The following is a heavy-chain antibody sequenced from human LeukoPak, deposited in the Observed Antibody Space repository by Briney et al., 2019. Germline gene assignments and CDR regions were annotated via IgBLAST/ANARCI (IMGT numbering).Heavy chain of an antibody. CDR2: MNPNSGNT. CDR1: GGTFNNYA. CDR3: ATGTSGYYSGLFDY. J-gene: IGHJ4*02. D-gene: IGHD3-22*01. Sequence: ASVKVSCKASGGTFNNYAINWVRQATGQGLEWMGWMNPNSGNTGYAQKFQGRVTMTRNTSISTAYMELSSLRSEDTAVYYCATGTSGYYSGLFDYWGQGTLVTVSS. V-gene: IGHV1-8*02.